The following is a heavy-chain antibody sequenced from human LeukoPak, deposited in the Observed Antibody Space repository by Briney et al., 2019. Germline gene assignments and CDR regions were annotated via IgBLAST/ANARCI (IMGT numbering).Heavy chain of an antibody. J-gene: IGHJ6*02. CDR1: GFTLSNYW. V-gene: IGHV3-74*01. D-gene: IGHD3-9*01. CDR2: INSDGSRT. CDR3: ARDLPPRGVRYDILTGYYPDYYYYGMDV. Sequence: GGSLRLSCAASGFTLSNYWMHWVRQAPGKGLEWVSRINSDGSRTNYADSVKGRFTISRDNSKNTLYLQMNSLRAEDTAVYYCARDLPPRGVRYDILTGYYPDYYYYGMDVWGQGTTVTVSS.